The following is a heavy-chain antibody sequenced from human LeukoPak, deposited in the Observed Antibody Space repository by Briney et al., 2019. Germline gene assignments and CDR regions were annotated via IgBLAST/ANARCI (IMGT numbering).Heavy chain of an antibody. V-gene: IGHV4-59*01. J-gene: IGHJ6*02. CDR2: IYYSGST. CDR1: GGSISSYY. Sequence: SETLSLTCTVSGGSISSYYWSWIRQPPGKGLEWIGYIYYSGSTNYNPSLKSRVTISVDTSKNQFSLKLSSVTAADTAVYYCARAVGGLYLVWGPGTTVTVSS. CDR3: ARAVGGLYLV. D-gene: IGHD3-10*01.